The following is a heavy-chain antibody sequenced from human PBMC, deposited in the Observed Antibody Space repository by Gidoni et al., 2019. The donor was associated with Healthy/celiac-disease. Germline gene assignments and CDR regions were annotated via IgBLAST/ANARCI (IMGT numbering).Heavy chain of an antibody. CDR1: GGSISSSSYY. CDR3: ARSYGSGWYRTYFQH. D-gene: IGHD6-19*01. CDR2: IYYSGST. Sequence: QLQLQESGPGLVKPSETLSLTCTVSGGSISSSSYYWGWIRQPPGKGLEWIGSIYYSGSTYYNPSLKSRVTISVDTSKNQFSLKLSSVTAADTAVYYCARSYGSGWYRTYFQHWGQGTLVTVSS. V-gene: IGHV4-39*07. J-gene: IGHJ1*01.